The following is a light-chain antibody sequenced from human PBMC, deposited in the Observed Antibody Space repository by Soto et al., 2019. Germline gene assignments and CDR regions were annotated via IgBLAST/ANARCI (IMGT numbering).Light chain of an antibody. V-gene: IGKV3-20*01. CDR1: QSVSSY. CDR2: GAS. CDR3: QYYGTSPQT. J-gene: IGKJ1*01. Sequence: EIVFTQSPSILSLSPGERAPLSCRASQSVSSYLAWYQQKPGQAPRRLIYGASSRATGIPDRFSGSGSGTDFTLTISRLEPEDFAVYYCQYYGTSPQTFGQGTKVDI.